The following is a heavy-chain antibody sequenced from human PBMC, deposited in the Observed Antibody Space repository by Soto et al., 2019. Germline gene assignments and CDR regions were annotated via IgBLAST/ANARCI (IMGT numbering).Heavy chain of an antibody. Sequence: QVQLVESGGGVVQPGRSLRLSCAASGFTFSSYGMHWVRQAPGKGLEWVAVITYDGSNKYYADSVKGRFTISRDNSKNTLYLQMNRLRAEDTAVYYCAKGPAIVLVPAAMNYYYGMDVWCQGTTVTVSS. CDR2: ITYDGSNK. D-gene: IGHD2-2*01. CDR1: GFTFSSYG. CDR3: AKGPAIVLVPAAMNYYYGMDV. V-gene: IGHV3-30*18. J-gene: IGHJ6*02.